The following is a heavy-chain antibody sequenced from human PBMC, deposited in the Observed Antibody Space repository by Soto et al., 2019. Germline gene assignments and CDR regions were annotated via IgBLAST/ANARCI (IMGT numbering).Heavy chain of an antibody. Sequence: VGSLRLSCAASGFSFSHYAMHWVRQPPGKGLEWVALISYDGENQYFTDSVRGRFTISRDNSKTAVYLEMNNLRLDDTATYYCVSPHSESSNAFDLWGQGTLVTVSS. D-gene: IGHD3-10*01. CDR2: ISYDGENQ. V-gene: IGHV3-30*04. J-gene: IGHJ5*02. CDR3: VSPHSESSNAFDL. CDR1: GFSFSHYA.